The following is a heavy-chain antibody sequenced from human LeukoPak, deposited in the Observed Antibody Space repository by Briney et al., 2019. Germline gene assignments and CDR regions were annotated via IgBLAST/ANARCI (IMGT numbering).Heavy chain of an antibody. CDR3: ARWEGSNDY. CDR2: IYYSGST. J-gene: IGHJ4*02. CDR1: GGSISSSSYY. V-gene: IGHV4-39*07. D-gene: IGHD1-26*01. Sequence: SETLSLTCTVSGGSISSSSYYWGWIRQPPGKGLEWIGSIYYSGSTYYNPSLKSRVTISVDTSKNQFSLKLSSVTAADTAVYYCARWEGSNDYWGQGTLVTVSS.